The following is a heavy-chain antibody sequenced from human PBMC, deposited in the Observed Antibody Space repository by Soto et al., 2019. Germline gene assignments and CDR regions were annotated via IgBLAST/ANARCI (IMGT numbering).Heavy chain of an antibody. CDR1: GGTFSSYA. CDR2: IIPIFGTA. J-gene: IGHJ6*02. Sequence: SVKVSCKASGGTFSSYAISWVRQAPGQGLEWMGGIIPIFGTANYAQKFQGRVTITADESTSTAYMELSSLRSEDTAVYYCAKGVAYYDFWSGYISVDYGMDVWGQGTTVTVSS. CDR3: AKGVAYYDFWSGYISVDYGMDV. V-gene: IGHV1-69*13. D-gene: IGHD3-3*01.